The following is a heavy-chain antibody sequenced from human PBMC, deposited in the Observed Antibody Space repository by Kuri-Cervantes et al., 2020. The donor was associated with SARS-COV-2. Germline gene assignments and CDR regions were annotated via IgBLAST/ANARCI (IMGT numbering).Heavy chain of an antibody. CDR1: GFTFSSYA. D-gene: IGHD6-13*01. CDR3: AKSMSIAAPASDY. J-gene: IGHJ4*02. V-gene: IGHV3-23*01. Sequence: GESLKISCAASGFTFSSYAMRWVRQAPGKGLEWVSTISNSGGSTYYADSVKGRFTISRDNSKNTLYLQMNSLRADDTAVYYCAKSMSIAAPASDYWDQGTLVTVSS. CDR2: ISNSGGST.